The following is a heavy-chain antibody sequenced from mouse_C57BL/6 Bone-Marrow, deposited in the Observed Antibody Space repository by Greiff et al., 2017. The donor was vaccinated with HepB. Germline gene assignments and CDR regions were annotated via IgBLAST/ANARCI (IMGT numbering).Heavy chain of an antibody. CDR2: IYPRNGNT. D-gene: IGHD1-2*01. V-gene: IGHV1-81*01. CDR3: ARSGLLRLLDY. CDR1: GYTFTSYG. Sequence: VQLQQSGAELARPGASVKLSCKASGYTFTSYGISWVKQRTGQGLEWIGEIYPRNGNTYYNEKFKGKATLTADKSSSTAYMELRSLTSEDAAVYFCARSGLLRLLDYWGQGTTLTVSS. J-gene: IGHJ2*01.